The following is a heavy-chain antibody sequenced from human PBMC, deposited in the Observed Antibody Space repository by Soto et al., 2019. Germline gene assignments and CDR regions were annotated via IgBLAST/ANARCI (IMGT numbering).Heavy chain of an antibody. V-gene: IGHV3-73*01. D-gene: IGHD3-10*01. J-gene: IGHJ5*02. CDR3: TRLYNNFKFDP. CDR2: IKSKANNYAT. CDR1: GFTFSGSA. Sequence: AWGSLRLSCAISGFTFSGSAIHWVRQASGKGLEWVGRIKSKANNYATAYTASVKGRFTISRDDSRNTAYLQMNSLRADGTAIYYCTRLYNNFKFDPWGQGTLVTVSS.